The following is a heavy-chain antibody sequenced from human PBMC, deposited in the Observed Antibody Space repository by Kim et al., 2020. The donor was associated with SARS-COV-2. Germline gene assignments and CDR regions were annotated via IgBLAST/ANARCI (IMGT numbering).Heavy chain of an antibody. D-gene: IGHD2-15*01. Sequence: KYYADSVNGRFTISRDNAKNTLYVQLNSLRPEDTAVYYCARLAIAAEFDYWGQGTLVTVSS. CDR3: ARLAIAAEFDY. V-gene: IGHV3-30*01. J-gene: IGHJ4*02. CDR2: K.